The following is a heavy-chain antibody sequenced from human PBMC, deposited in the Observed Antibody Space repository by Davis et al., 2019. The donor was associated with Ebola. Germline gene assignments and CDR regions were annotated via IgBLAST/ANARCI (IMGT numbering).Heavy chain of an antibody. Sequence: PGGSLRLSCAASGFTFSSYSMNWVRQAPGKGLEWVSSISGSTSYIYYADSVKGRFTISRDNTKNSLYLQMDSLRAEDTAVYYCARHNTNLDYWGQGTLVTVSS. CDR1: GFTFSSYS. D-gene: IGHD2-2*01. CDR2: ISGSTSYI. J-gene: IGHJ4*02. CDR3: ARHNTNLDY. V-gene: IGHV3-21*01.